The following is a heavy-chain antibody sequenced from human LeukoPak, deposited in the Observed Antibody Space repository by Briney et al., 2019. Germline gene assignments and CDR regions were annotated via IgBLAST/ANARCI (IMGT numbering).Heavy chain of an antibody. J-gene: IGHJ3*02. Sequence: SETLSLTCTVSGGSISSGGYYWSWIRQHPGKGLEWIGYIYCSGSTYYNPSLKSRVTISVDTSKNQFSLKLSSVTAADTAVYYCARGRHQYQRDASDIWGQGTMVTVSS. CDR2: IYCSGST. D-gene: IGHD2-2*01. V-gene: IGHV4-31*03. CDR1: GGSISSGGYY. CDR3: ARGRHQYQRDASDI.